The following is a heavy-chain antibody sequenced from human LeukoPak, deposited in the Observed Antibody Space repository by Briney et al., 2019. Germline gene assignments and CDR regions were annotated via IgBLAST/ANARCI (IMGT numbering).Heavy chain of an antibody. CDR2: ISSSSSYI. CDR3: ARDHNALNWFDP. J-gene: IGHJ5*02. D-gene: IGHD1-14*01. CDR1: GFTFSSYS. Sequence: GGSLRLSCAASGFTFSSYSMNWVRQAPGKGLEWVSSISSSSSYIYYADSVKGRLTISRDNAKNSLYLAMNSLRAEDTAVYYCARDHNALNWFDPWGQGTLVTVSS. V-gene: IGHV3-21*01.